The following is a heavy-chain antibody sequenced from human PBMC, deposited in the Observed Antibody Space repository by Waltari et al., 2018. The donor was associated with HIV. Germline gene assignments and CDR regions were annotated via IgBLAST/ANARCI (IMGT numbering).Heavy chain of an antibody. CDR2: IYHSGST. CDR3: VIQLMYWDY. D-gene: IGHD2-8*02. CDR1: GYSISSGYY. J-gene: IGHJ4*02. Sequence: QVQLQESGPGLVKPSETLSLTCAVSGYSISSGYYWGWIRQPPGKGLEWIGSIYHSGSTYYNPSLKSRVTISVDTSKNQFSLKLSSVTAADTAVYYCVIQLMYWDYWGQGTLVTVSS. V-gene: IGHV4-38-2*01.